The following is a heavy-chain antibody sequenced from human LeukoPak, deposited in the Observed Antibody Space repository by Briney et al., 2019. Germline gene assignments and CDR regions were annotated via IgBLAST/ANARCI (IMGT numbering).Heavy chain of an antibody. Sequence: PSGTLSLTCAVSGGSLSSSNWWSWVRQPPGKGLEWIGEIYHSGSTNYNPSLKSRVTISVDKSKNQFSLKLSSLTAADTAVYYCATSPMWFGELFGSYYMDVWGKGTTVTISS. D-gene: IGHD3-10*01. V-gene: IGHV4-4*02. CDR3: ATSPMWFGELFGSYYMDV. CDR2: IYHSGST. CDR1: GGSLSSSNW. J-gene: IGHJ6*03.